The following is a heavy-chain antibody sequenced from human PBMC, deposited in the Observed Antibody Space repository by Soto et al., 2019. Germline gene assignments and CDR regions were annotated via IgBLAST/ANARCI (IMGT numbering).Heavy chain of an antibody. J-gene: IGHJ4*02. CDR3: ARDVNLRVVGSYYLDD. D-gene: IGHD1-26*01. V-gene: IGHV3-30-3*01. CDR1: GFTFSSYA. CDR2: ISYDGSNK. Sequence: PGGSLRLSCAASGFTFSSYAMHWVRQAPGKGLEWVAVISYDGSNKYYADSVKGRFTISRDNSKNTLYLQMNSLRAEDTTVYYCARDVNLRVVGSYYLDDWGQGTLVTVSS.